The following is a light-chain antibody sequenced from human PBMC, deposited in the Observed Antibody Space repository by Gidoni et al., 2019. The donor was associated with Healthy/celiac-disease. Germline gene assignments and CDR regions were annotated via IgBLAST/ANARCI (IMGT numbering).Light chain of an antibody. CDR2: AAS. CDR3: QQSYSTIFT. V-gene: IGKV1-39*01. J-gene: IGKJ3*01. Sequence: DIQLTQSPSSLSASVGDRVTITCRASQSISSYLHWYQQKPGKAPKLLIYAASSLQSGVPSRFSGSGSGTDFTLTISSLQPEDFATYYCQQSYSTIFTFGPGTKVDIK. CDR1: QSISSY.